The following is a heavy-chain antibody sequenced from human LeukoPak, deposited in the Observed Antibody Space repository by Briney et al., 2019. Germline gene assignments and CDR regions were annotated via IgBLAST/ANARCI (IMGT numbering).Heavy chain of an antibody. CDR3: ARGGAAAGTKGAFDI. CDR1: GGSISSYY. V-gene: IGHV4-4*07. J-gene: IGHJ3*02. D-gene: IGHD6-13*01. CDR2: IYTSGST. Sequence: SETLSLTCTVSGGSISSYYWSWIRQPAGKGLEWIGRIYTSGSTNYDPSLKSRVTMSVDTSKNQFSLKLSSVTAADTAVYYCARGGAAAGTKGAFDIWGQGTMVTVSS.